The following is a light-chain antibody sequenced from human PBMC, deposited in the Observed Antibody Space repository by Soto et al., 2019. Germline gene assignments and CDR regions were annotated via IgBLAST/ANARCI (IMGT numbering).Light chain of an antibody. V-gene: IGKV3-11*01. J-gene: IGKJ4*01. CDR1: QNVGTS. Sequence: EIVLTQSPATLSLSPGERATLSCRASQNVGTSLEWFQQKRGQAPRLLIFDAFDRATGIPARFSGSGSGTDFTLTISNLEPDDFAVYYCQQRSQWPLTFGGGTKVEIK. CDR3: QQRSQWPLT. CDR2: DAF.